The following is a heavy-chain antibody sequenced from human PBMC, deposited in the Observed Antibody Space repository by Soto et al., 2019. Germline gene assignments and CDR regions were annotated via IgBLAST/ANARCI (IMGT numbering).Heavy chain of an antibody. D-gene: IGHD1-26*01. CDR1: GLTFRSYG. CDR3: AKGGVGSTSNAFDI. CDR2: ISYDGSNK. V-gene: IGHV3-30*18. J-gene: IGHJ3*02. Sequence: QVQLVESGGGVVQPGRSLRLSCAASGLTFRSYGMHWVRQAPAKGLEWVAVISYDGSNKYYADSVKGRFTISRDNSKNTLYLQMNSLRADDTAVYYCAKGGVGSTSNAFDIWGQGTMVTVSS.